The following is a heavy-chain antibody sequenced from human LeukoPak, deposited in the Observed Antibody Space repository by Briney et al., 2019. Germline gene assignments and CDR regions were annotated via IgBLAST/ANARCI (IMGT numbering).Heavy chain of an antibody. CDR1: GYTFTSYY. V-gene: IGHV1-46*01. CDR3: ARDPDCSSTSCYPGAALRGLDY. Sequence: RASVKVPCKASGYTFTSYYMHWVRQAPGQGLEWMGIINPSGGSTSYAQKFQGRVTMTRDTSTSTVYMELSSLRSEDTAVYYCARDPDCSSTSCYPGAALRGLDYWGQGTLVTVSS. CDR2: INPSGGST. J-gene: IGHJ4*02. D-gene: IGHD2-2*01.